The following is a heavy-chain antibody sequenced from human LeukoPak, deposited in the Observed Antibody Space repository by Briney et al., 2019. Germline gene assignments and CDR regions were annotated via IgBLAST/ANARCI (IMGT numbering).Heavy chain of an antibody. CDR2: MNPNSGNT. J-gene: IGHJ4*02. CDR1: GYTFTSYD. Sequence: GASVKVFCKASGYTFTSYDINWVRQATGQGLEWMGWMNPNSGNTGYAQKFQGRVTMTRNTSISTAYMELSSLRSEDTAVYYCARDIAAAGTPYDYWGQGTLVTVSS. CDR3: ARDIAAAGTPYDY. D-gene: IGHD6-13*01. V-gene: IGHV1-8*01.